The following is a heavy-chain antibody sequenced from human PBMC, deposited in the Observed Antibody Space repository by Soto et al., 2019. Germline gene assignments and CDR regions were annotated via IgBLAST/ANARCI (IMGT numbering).Heavy chain of an antibody. V-gene: IGHV4-4*07. CDR2: IYSTGTT. CDR1: GTSDRHFY. Sequence: PSETLSLTCKVSGTSDRHFYWSWIRQSAGKGLEWIGRIYSTGTTNFNPSLKSRLTMSMDMSKNQVSLNLTSVTAADTAVYYCVRDRADFSSTYYHYFSVWGRGTLVTVSS. D-gene: IGHD6-13*01. CDR3: VRDRADFSSTYYHYFSV. J-gene: IGHJ2*01.